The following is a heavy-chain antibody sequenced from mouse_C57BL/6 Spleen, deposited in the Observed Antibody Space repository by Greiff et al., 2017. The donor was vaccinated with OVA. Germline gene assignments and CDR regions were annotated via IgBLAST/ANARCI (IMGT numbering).Heavy chain of an antibody. V-gene: IGHV1-54*01. CDR2: INPGSGGT. CDR1: GYAFTNYL. Sequence: QVQLQQSGAELVRPGPSVKVSCKASGYAFTNYLIEWVKQRPGQGLEWIGVINPGSGGTNYNEKFKGKATLTADKSSSPAYMQLSSLTSEDAAVYFCAIGKPVEFAYWGQGTLVTVSA. J-gene: IGHJ3*01. CDR3: AIGKPVEFAY. D-gene: IGHD2-14*01.